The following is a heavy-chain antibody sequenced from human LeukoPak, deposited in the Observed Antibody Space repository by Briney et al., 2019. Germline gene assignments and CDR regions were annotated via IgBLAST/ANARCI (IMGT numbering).Heavy chain of an antibody. V-gene: IGHV3-23*01. CDR3: AKLIDGGACIVVVIDY. J-gene: IGHJ4*02. CDR1: GFTFSSYA. D-gene: IGHD2-21*01. Sequence: GGSLRLSCAASGFTFSSYAMSWVRQAPGKGLEWVSAISGSGGSTYYADSVKGRFTISRDNSKNTLYLQMNSLRAEGTAVYYCAKLIDGGACIVVVIDYWGQGTLVTVSS. CDR2: ISGSGGST.